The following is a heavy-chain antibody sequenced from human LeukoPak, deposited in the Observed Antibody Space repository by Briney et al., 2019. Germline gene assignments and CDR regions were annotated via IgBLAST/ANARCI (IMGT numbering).Heavy chain of an antibody. J-gene: IGHJ4*02. CDR2: INSDGSST. V-gene: IGHV3-74*01. Sequence: GGSLRLSCAASGFTFSSYWMHWVRQAPRKGRVWVSRINSDGSSTSYADSVKGRFTSSRDNSKNTLYLQMNSLRAEDTAVYYCARVGPPSSSWYGYWGQGTLVTVSS. CDR1: GFTFSSYW. CDR3: ARVGPPSSSWYGY. D-gene: IGHD6-13*01.